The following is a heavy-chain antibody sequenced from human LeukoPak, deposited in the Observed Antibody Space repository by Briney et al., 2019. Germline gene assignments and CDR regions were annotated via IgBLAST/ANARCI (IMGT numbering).Heavy chain of an antibody. Sequence: PSGTLSLTCGVSGGSISNTNWWTWFRQPPGKGLEWIGSISYGGSTYYTPSLKSRVTISVDTSKNQFSLKLSSVTAADTAVYYCARHGRGAAGTDYWGQGTLVTVSS. CDR1: GGSISNTNW. J-gene: IGHJ4*02. CDR2: ISYGGST. D-gene: IGHD6-13*01. CDR3: ARHGRGAAGTDY. V-gene: IGHV4-39*01.